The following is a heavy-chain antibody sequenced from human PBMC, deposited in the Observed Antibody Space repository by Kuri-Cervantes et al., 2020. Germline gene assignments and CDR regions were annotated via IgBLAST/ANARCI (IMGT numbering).Heavy chain of an antibody. CDR3: ARGRYGGNSLGY. Sequence: ASVKVSCKASGYTFTSYCMHWVRQAPGQGLEWMGIIIPSGGSTSYAQKFQGRVTMTRNTSISTAYMELSSLRSEDTAVYYCARGRYGGNSLGYWGQGTLVTVSS. CDR2: IIPSGGST. V-gene: IGHV1-46*01. J-gene: IGHJ4*02. CDR1: GYTFTSYC. D-gene: IGHD4-23*01.